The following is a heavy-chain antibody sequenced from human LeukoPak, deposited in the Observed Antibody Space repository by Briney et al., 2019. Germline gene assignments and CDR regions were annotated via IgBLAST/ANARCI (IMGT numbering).Heavy chain of an antibody. Sequence: GGSLRLSCAASGFTFSSYAMSWVRQAPGKGLEWVSAISGGAGSTYYADSVKGRFTISRDNSKNTLYLQMNSLRAEDTAVYYCAKRNYYGTIDIWGQGTMVTVSS. CDR3: AKRNYYGTIDI. CDR1: GFTFSSYA. CDR2: ISGGAGST. D-gene: IGHD3-10*01. V-gene: IGHV3-23*01. J-gene: IGHJ3*02.